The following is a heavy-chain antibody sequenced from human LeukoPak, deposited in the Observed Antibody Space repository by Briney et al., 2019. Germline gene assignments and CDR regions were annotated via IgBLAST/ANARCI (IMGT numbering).Heavy chain of an antibody. Sequence: SETLSLTCTVSGGSISSSSYYWDWLRQPPGQGLEWIVSIYYSGSTYYKPSLKSRITIPVNTSKNQFPLNLTSVTPAGTAVYYCARHSTSSYYYYGMDVWGQGPRSPSP. CDR1: GGSISSSSYY. V-gene: IGHV4-39*01. D-gene: IGHD2-2*01. J-gene: IGHJ6*02. CDR2: IYYSGST. CDR3: ARHSTSSYYYYGMDV.